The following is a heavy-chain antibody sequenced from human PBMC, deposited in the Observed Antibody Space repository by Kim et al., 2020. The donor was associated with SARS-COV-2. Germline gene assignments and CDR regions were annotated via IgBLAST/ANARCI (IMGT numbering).Heavy chain of an antibody. Sequence: ASVKVSCKASGYTLSNSGISWVRQAPGQGLEWMGWVSPYTGNTKYAQKFQGRVAMTTDTSTDTAYMELRSLGSVDTAVYYCAGHKDYWNDSPNWFDPWGQ. CDR3: AGHKDYWNDSPNWFDP. J-gene: IGHJ5*02. D-gene: IGHD1-1*01. CDR1: GYTLSNSG. CDR2: VSPYTGNT. V-gene: IGHV1-18*01.